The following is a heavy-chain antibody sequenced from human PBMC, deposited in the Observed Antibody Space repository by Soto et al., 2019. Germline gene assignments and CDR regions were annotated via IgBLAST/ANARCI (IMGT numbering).Heavy chain of an antibody. V-gene: IGHV3-30*18. CDR3: VKYLLQTTVTTCGS. J-gene: IGHJ5*02. Sequence: QVQLVESGGGVVQPGRSLRLSCAASGFTFDSYGMHWVRQAPGKGLEWVAVISSDGNNKYYADSVKGRFSIYRDNFNNKPYLQMSSLRVEDTAVYYCVKYLLQTTVTTCGSWGQGTLVTVSS. CDR2: ISSDGNNK. CDR1: GFTFDSYG. D-gene: IGHD4-17*01.